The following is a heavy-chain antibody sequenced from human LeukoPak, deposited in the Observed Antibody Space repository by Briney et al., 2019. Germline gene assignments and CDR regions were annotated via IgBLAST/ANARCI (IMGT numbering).Heavy chain of an antibody. J-gene: IGHJ5*02. V-gene: IGHV3-7*01. CDR3: ARAWVIVVVPAAKHFNWFDP. CDR1: GFTFSSHW. CDR2: IKQDGSEK. D-gene: IGHD2-2*01. Sequence: PGGSLRLSCAASGFTFSSHWMSWVRQAPGKGLEWVANIKQDGSEKYYVDSVKGRFTISRDNAKNSLYLQMNSLRAEDTAVYYCARAWVIVVVPAAKHFNWFDPWGQGTLVTVSS.